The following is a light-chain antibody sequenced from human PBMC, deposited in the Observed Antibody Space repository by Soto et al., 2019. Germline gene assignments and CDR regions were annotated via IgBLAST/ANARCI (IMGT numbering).Light chain of an antibody. CDR1: QDISNY. J-gene: IGKJ5*01. Sequence: DIKMTQSPSSLSASVGDRVTITCRASQDISNYLHWYQQRPGKAPKLLIYDASNLERGVPSRFIGTRSGTHFTFAITSLQPEDVATYYCQQSDSLPITFGQGTRLEI. CDR3: QQSDSLPIT. CDR2: DAS. V-gene: IGKV1-33*01.